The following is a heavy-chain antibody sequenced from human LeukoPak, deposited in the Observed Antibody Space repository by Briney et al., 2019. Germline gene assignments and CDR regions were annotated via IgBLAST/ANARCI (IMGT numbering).Heavy chain of an antibody. D-gene: IGHD3-22*01. J-gene: IGHJ4*02. CDR1: GFTFHDYG. CDR2: ISWNSRSI. Sequence: GGSLRLSCVASGFTFHDYGIHWVRQAPGKGLEWVSGISWNSRSIGYADSVKGRFTFSRDNAKNSLYLQMNSLRVEDTAFYYCAIDSSSGYYRHLDYWGQGIQVTVSS. V-gene: IGHV3-9*01. CDR3: AIDSSSGYYRHLDY.